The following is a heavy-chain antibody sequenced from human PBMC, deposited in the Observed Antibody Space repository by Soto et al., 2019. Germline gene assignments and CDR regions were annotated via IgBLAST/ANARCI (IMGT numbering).Heavy chain of an antibody. CDR1: GGTLNTYG. V-gene: IGHV1-69*04. J-gene: IGHJ3*02. CDR2: IIPIVGIA. CDR3: ARGVVVGATGAFDI. D-gene: IGHD2-15*01. Sequence: QVQLVQSGAEVKKPGSSVKVSCKASGGTLNTYGINWVRQAPGQGLEWMGRIIPIVGIAKYAQKFQGRVAINADKSTSTAYMMELNSLRPEDTAVYYCARGVVVGATGAFDIWGQGTMVTVSS.